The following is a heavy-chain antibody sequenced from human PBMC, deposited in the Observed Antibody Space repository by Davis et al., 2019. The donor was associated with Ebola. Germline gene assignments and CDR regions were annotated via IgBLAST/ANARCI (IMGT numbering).Heavy chain of an antibody. CDR2: INPNSGGT. J-gene: IGHJ6*02. V-gene: IGHV1-2*04. D-gene: IGHD2-2*01. Sequence: ASVTVSCKASGYTFTGYYMHWVRQAPGQGLEWMGWINPNSGGTNYAQKFQGWVTMTRDTSISTAYMELSRLRSDDTAVYYCARLGYCSSTSCYVSWGLYYYYGMDVWGQGTTVTVSS. CDR1: GYTFTGYY. CDR3: ARLGYCSSTSCYVSWGLYYYYGMDV.